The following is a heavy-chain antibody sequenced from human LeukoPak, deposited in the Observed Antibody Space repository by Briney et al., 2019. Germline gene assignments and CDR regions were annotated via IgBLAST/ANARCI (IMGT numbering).Heavy chain of an antibody. CDR1: GFTFSSYA. CDR3: ARYHAGAKANVFDI. CDR2: ISYDGSNK. Sequence: GGSLRLSCAASGFTFSSYAMHWVRQAPGKGLEWVAVISYDGSNKYYADSVKGRFTISRDNSKNTLYLQMNSLRAEDTAVYYCARYHAGAKANVFDIWGQGTMVTVSS. J-gene: IGHJ3*02. D-gene: IGHD1-26*01. V-gene: IGHV3-30-3*01.